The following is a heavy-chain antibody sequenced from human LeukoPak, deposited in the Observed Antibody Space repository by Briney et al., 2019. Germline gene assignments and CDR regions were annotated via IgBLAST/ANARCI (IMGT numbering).Heavy chain of an antibody. D-gene: IGHD2-15*01. V-gene: IGHV3-15*01. CDR3: TTGKSGGRGGNLDY. CDR2: IKSKTDGGTP. J-gene: IGHJ4*02. Sequence: PGGSLRPSCAASGFTFSNAWMSWVRQAPGKGPEWVGRIKSKTDGGTPDYAAPVKGRFTISRDDSKNMVFLQMNSLKTEDSAVYYCTTGKSGGRGGNLDYWGQGTLVTVSS. CDR1: GFTFSNAW.